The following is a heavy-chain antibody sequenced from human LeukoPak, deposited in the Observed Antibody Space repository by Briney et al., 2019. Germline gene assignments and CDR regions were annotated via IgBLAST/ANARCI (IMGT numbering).Heavy chain of an antibody. Sequence: SVKVSCKASGGTFSSYAISWVRQAPGQGLEWMGGIIPIFGTANYAQKFQGRVTITTDESTSTAYMELSSLRSEDTAVYYCARGGAQRWLQSPGFFDYWGQGTLVTVSS. J-gene: IGHJ4*02. CDR3: ARGGAQRWLQSPGFFDY. D-gene: IGHD5-24*01. V-gene: IGHV1-69*05. CDR2: IIPIFGTA. CDR1: GGTFSSYA.